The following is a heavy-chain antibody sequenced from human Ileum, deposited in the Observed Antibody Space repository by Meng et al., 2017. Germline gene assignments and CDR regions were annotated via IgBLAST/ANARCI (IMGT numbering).Heavy chain of an antibody. CDR1: GFTFSNYA. Sequence: GGSLRLSCAASGFTFSNYAMSWVRQAPGKGLEWVSAIGGSGGRTYYADSVKGRFTISRDNSKNTLYLQMNSLRAEDTAVYYCATSTYSTSWYYFDYWGQGTLVTVSS. J-gene: IGHJ4*02. D-gene: IGHD2-2*01. CDR2: IGGSGGRT. V-gene: IGHV3-23*01. CDR3: ATSTYSTSWYYFDY.